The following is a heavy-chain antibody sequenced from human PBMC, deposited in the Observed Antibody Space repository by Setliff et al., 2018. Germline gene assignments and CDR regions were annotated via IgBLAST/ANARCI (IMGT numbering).Heavy chain of an antibody. D-gene: IGHD1-1*01. J-gene: IGHJ4*02. CDR3: ARTGTYRYFDY. CDR1: GGSVRGYY. CDR2: IYYRGDT. V-gene: IGHV4-39*01. Sequence: PSETLSLTCTVSGGSVRGYYWGWIRQPPGKGLEWIGRIYYRGDTYYNASLKGRLTISVDTAQNQFSLRLTSVTAADTAVYYCARTGTYRYFDYWGQGALVTVSS.